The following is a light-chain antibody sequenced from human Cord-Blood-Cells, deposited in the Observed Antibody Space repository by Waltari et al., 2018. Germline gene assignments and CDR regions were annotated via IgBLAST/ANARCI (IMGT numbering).Light chain of an antibody. CDR1: SGHSSYA. V-gene: IGLV4-69*01. CDR3: QTWGTGV. J-gene: IGLJ3*02. Sequence: QLVLTQSPSASASLGASVKLTCTLSSGHSSYAIAWHQQQPEKGPRYLMKLNSDGSHSKGDGIPDRFSGSSSGAGRYLTISSLQSEDEADYYCQTWGTGVFGGGTKLTVL. CDR2: LNSDGSH.